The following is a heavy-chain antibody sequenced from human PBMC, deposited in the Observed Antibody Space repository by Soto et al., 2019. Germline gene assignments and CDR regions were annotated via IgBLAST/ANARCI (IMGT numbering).Heavy chain of an antibody. Sequence: QVQLVESGGGVVQPGRSLTLSCAASGFTFSSYGMHWVRQAPGKGLEWVAVIWYNGSNKYYADSVKGRFTISRDNSKNTLYLQMNSLRAEDTAVYYCARVGYGDYEGLDCWGQGTLVTVSS. CDR3: ARVGYGDYEGLDC. CDR1: GFTFSSYG. V-gene: IGHV3-33*01. D-gene: IGHD4-17*01. CDR2: IWYNGSNK. J-gene: IGHJ4*02.